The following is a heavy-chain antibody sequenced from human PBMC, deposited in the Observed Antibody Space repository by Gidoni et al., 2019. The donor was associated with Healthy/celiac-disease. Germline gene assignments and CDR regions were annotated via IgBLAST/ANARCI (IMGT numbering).Heavy chain of an antibody. CDR3: ARGIDRYDILTGYREGYFDL. CDR1: GGTFSSDA. D-gene: IGHD3-9*01. CDR2: IIPIFGTA. V-gene: IGHV1-69*01. Sequence: QVQLVQSGAEVKKPGSSVKVSCKASGGTFSSDAISWVRQAPGQVLEWMGGIIPIFGTANYAQKFQGRVTITADESTSTAYMELSSLRSEDTAVYYCARGIDRYDILTGYREGYFDLWGRGTLVTVSS. J-gene: IGHJ2*01.